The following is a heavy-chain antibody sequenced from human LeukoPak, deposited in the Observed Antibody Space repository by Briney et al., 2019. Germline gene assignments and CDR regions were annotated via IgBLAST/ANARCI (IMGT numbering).Heavy chain of an antibody. CDR2: ISSRSSYI. V-gene: IGHV3-21*01. CDR1: GFTFSSYR. J-gene: IGHJ4*02. CDR3: ARDFLSDENQLRLAAPFDY. Sequence: GGSQRLSCAASGFTFSSYRMNWVRQAPGKGLEWVSSISSRSSYIYYADSVKGRFTIPRDNAQNSLYLQMNSLRAEDTAVYYCARDFLSDENQLRLAAPFDYWGQGTLVTVSS. D-gene: IGHD2-2*01.